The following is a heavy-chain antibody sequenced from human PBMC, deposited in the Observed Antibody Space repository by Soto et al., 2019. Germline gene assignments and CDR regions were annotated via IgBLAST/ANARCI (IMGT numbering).Heavy chain of an antibody. V-gene: IGHV1-18*04. J-gene: IGHJ6*02. D-gene: IGHD1-1*01. CDR2: ISPYNGTT. CDR1: GSTFTTYG. CDR3: ARDGERDTGLNFYYYLHGMDA. Sequence: AASVKVSCKASGSTFTTYGISWVRQAPGQGLEWMGWISPYNGTTKYAEKFQGEMTMTTDTATSTAYMDLRSLRSDDTAVYYCARDGERDTGLNFYYYLHGMDAWGQGTRVTVSS.